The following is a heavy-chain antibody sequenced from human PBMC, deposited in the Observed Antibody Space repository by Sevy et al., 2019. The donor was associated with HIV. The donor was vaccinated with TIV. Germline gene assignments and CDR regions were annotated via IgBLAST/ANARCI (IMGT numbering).Heavy chain of an antibody. Sequence: GGSLRLSCSVSGFNFSTYAMHWVRQAPGKGLEWVAVISADVIRKYYGASVRGRFAISRDNSNNTLSLQMNSLRIEDTAVYYCGRDARGDAALSDYWGQGTLVTVSS. CDR2: ISADVIRK. J-gene: IGHJ4*02. CDR3: GRDARGDAALSDY. V-gene: IGHV3-30*09. CDR1: GFNFSTYA. D-gene: IGHD3-16*01.